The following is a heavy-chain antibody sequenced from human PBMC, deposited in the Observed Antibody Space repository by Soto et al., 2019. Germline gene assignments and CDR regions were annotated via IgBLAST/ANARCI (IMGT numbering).Heavy chain of an antibody. V-gene: IGHV4-30-2*01. J-gene: IGHJ4*02. CDR1: GGSISKNGYS. Sequence: QLHLQESGSGLVKPSQTLSLTCAVSGGSISKNGYSWSRIRQPPRKGLEWIGYIYHSGSTYYNPSLKSRVSISVDRSNNRFSLNLSSVTAADTAVYYCARTVTTGPFFDFWGQGTLVTVSS. CDR2: IYHSGST. D-gene: IGHD4-17*01. CDR3: ARTVTTGPFFDF.